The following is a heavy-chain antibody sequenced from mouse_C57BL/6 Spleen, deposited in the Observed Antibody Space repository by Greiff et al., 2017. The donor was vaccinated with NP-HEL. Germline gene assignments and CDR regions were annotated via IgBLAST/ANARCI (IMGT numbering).Heavy chain of an antibody. CDR3: ARNYYGSSSVDY. J-gene: IGHJ2*01. CDR2: IYPGDGDT. V-gene: IGHV1-82*01. Sequence: VQLQQSGPELVKPGASVKISCKASGYAFSSSWMNWVKQRPGKGLEWIGRIYPGDGDTNYNGKFKGKAKLTADKSSSTAYMQLSSLTSEDSAVYFCARNYYGSSSVDYWGQGTTLTVSS. CDR1: GYAFSSSW. D-gene: IGHD1-1*01.